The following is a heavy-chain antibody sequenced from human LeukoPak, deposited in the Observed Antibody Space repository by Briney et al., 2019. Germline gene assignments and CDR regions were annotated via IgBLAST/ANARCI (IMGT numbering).Heavy chain of an antibody. V-gene: IGHV3-20*04. CDR3: ARDVLLWFGETRNYGMDV. Sequence: PGVSLRLSCAASGFTLDDYGMSWVRQAPGKGLEWVSGINWNGGSTGYADSVKGRFTISRDNAKNSLYLQMNSLRAEDTALYYCARDVLLWFGETRNYGMDVWGQGTTVTVSS. J-gene: IGHJ6*02. D-gene: IGHD3-10*01. CDR1: GFTLDDYG. CDR2: INWNGGST.